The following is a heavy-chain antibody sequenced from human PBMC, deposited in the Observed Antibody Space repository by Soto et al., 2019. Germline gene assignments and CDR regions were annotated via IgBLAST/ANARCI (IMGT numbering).Heavy chain of an antibody. D-gene: IGHD1-26*01. J-gene: IGHJ3*01. CDR3: ARGDRGAFDL. CDR1: GFTFSYYW. V-gene: IGHV3-74*01. CDR2: IHSDGSST. Sequence: GGSLRLSCAASGFTFSYYWMHWVRQAPGKGLVWVSRIHSDGSSTTYADFVKGRFIISRDNARNTVDLQMNSVRVEDTAVYYCARGDRGAFDLWGQGTVVTLSS.